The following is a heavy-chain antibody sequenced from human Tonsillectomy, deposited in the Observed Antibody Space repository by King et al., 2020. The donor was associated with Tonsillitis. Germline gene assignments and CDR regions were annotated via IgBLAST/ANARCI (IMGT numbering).Heavy chain of an antibody. V-gene: IGHV3-33*05. CDR3: ARGYYDILTVYFFY. CDR1: GFTFSSYG. J-gene: IGHJ4*02. CDR2: ISYEGSNK. Sequence: LVESGGGVVQPGRSLRLSCAAAGFTFSSYGMHWVRQAPGKGLEWVEVISYEGSNKNYADSVKGRFTISRDNSKNTLYLQMNSLRAEYTAVYYCARGYYDILTVYFFYWGQGTLVTVSS. D-gene: IGHD3-9*01.